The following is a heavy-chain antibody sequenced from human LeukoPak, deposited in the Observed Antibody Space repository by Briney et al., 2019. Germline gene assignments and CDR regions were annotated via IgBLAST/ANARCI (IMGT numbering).Heavy chain of an antibody. J-gene: IGHJ4*02. Sequence: GRSLRLSCAASGFTFTNYGMHWVRQAPGKGLEWVAVISFDGEKKFYADSVKGRFTISRDNSRSTLDLQMNSLRAEDTALYYCARDLDFDYWGQGTLVTVSS. CDR1: GFTFTNYG. CDR3: ARDLDFDY. CDR2: ISFDGEKK. V-gene: IGHV3-30*03. D-gene: IGHD3-16*01.